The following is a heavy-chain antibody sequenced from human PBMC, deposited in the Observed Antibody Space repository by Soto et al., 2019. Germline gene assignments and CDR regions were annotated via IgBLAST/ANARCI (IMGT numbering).Heavy chain of an antibody. CDR2: VYWDDDK. CDR3: VRRHVVSGMVSVGP. CDR1: GFSLNTNGMG. D-gene: IGHD1-1*01. V-gene: IGHV2-5*02. Sequence: GSGPTLVNPTQTLTLTCTFSGFSLNTNGMGVGWIRQPPGKALEWLALVYWDDDKRYSPSLKNRLTITKDTPKNQVVLTLTNMDPVDTATYFCVRRHVVSGMVSVGPWGQGALVTVSS. J-gene: IGHJ5*02.